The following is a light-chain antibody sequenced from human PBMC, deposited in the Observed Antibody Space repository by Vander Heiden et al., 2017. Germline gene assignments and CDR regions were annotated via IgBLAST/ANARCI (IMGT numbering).Light chain of an antibody. V-gene: IGLV2-8*01. Sequence: QSALTQPPSASGSPGQSVTISCTGTSSDVGGYNYVSWYQQHPGKAPHLMIFEVSKRPAGVPGRFSGSKSGNTASLTVSGLQAEDEADYYCSSDAGSNNLVFGGGTKLTVL. CDR3: SSDAGSNNLV. J-gene: IGLJ3*02. CDR1: SSDVGGYNY. CDR2: EVS.